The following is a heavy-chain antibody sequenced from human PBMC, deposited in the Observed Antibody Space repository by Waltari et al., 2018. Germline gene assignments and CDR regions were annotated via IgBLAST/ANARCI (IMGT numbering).Heavy chain of an antibody. V-gene: IGHV4-34*01. Sequence: QVQLQQWGAGLLKPSETLSLTCAVYGDSFTGYFWSWLRQPPVKGGEWIGEISHSGSTNFDPSLKNRVTISVDTSKNQFSLKLSSVTAADAAVYFCARGPMLDYGDNSGHYYYGLDVWGQGTTVIVSS. CDR2: ISHSGST. CDR1: GDSFTGYF. J-gene: IGHJ6*02. CDR3: ARGPMLDYGDNSGHYYYGLDV. D-gene: IGHD4-17*01.